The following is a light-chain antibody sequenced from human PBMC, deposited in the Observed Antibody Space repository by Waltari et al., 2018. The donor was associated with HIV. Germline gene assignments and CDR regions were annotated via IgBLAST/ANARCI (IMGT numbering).Light chain of an antibody. CDR1: RAIRSY. CDR2: GAS. V-gene: IGKV1-9*01. Sequence: DILLTQSPPFVSASLGDRVTITCRASRAIRSYLAWYQQKPGRAPKLLIYGASSLKDGVPSRFSGSGSGTDFRLTISGLQAEDFATYYCQQHNTYPLTFGPGT. J-gene: IGKJ3*01. CDR3: QQHNTYPLT.